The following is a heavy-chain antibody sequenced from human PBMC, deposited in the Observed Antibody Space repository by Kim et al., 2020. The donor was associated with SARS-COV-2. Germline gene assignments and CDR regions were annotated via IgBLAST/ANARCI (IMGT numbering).Heavy chain of an antibody. V-gene: IGHV4-59*01. Sequence: TNYNPSLKSRVTISVDTTKNQYYQKLSAVTAADKAVYYCARDTSDCSLDYWGQGTLVNVSS. CDR3: ARDTSDCSLDY. D-gene: IGHD2-21*02. CDR2: T. J-gene: IGHJ4*02.